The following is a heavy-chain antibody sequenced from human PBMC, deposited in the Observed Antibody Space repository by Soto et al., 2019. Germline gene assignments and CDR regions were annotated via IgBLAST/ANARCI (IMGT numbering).Heavy chain of an antibody. J-gene: IGHJ4*02. CDR3: ARDLGLLKSMFDY. D-gene: IGHD2-8*01. CDR1: GFSFNSFN. V-gene: IGHV3-21*01. CDR2: ISVSGDNI. Sequence: NPGGSLRLSCLASGFSFNSFNMNWIRRAPGRGLEWVASISVSGDNIYYGDSMQGRFTISRDNSKRSVFLDLNSLRVEDTAVYYCARDLGLLKSMFDYWGQGTLVTVSS.